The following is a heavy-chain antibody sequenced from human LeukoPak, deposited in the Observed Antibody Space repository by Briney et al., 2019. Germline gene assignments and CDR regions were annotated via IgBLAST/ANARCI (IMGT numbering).Heavy chain of an antibody. CDR3: VRDFSFCTTPGCYGGGYPAFDV. V-gene: IGHV3-64D*06. Sequence: GGSLRLSCSASGFTFNSYSMHWVRQAPGKGLEYVSAISSDGGGTYYADSVKGRFTISRDNSKNSVDLQMSSLRVEGTAVYYFVRDFSFCTTPGCYGGGYPAFDVWGQGTTVTVSS. D-gene: IGHD2-2*01. CDR2: ISSDGGGT. CDR1: GFTFNSYS. J-gene: IGHJ3*01.